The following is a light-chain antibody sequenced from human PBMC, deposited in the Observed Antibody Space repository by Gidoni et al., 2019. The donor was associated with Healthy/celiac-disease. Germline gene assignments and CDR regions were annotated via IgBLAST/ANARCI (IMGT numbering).Light chain of an antibody. V-gene: IGKV3-15*01. CDR2: GAS. Sequence: EIVITESPATLSVTPGERATLSCTASQSVSSNLAWYQQKPGHAPRLLIYGASTGATGISARFSGSGSGTEFTLTISSLQSENFAVYYCQQYNNWLPTFGQGTKLEIK. J-gene: IGKJ2*01. CDR3: QQYNNWLPT. CDR1: QSVSSN.